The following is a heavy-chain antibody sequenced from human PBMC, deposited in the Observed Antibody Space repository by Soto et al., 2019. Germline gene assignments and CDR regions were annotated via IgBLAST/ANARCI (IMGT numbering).Heavy chain of an antibody. CDR2: INPNSGGT. V-gene: IGHV1-2*02. Sequence: QVQLVQSGAEVKKPGASVKVSCKASGYTFIGYYMHWVRQAPGQGLEWMGWINPNSGGTNYAQKFQGRVTMTRDTSISTDYMELSRLRSDDTAVYYCARDHGIVARPFDPWGQGTLVTVSS. J-gene: IGHJ5*02. D-gene: IGHD3-22*01. CDR1: GYTFIGYY. CDR3: ARDHGIVARPFDP.